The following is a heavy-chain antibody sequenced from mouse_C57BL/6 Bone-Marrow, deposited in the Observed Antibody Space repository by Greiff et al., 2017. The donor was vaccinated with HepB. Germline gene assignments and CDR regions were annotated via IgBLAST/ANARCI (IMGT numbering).Heavy chain of an antibody. CDR2: ISSGGSYT. CDR1: GFTFSSYG. V-gene: IGHV5-6*01. CDR3: ARPRLRAWFAY. Sequence: EVKLMESGGDLVKPGGSLKLSCAASGFTFSSYGMSWVRQTPDKRLEWVATISSGGSYTYYPDSVKGRITISRDNAKNTLYLQMSSLKSEDTAMYYCARPRLRAWFAYWGQGTLVTVSA. J-gene: IGHJ3*01. D-gene: IGHD2-2*01.